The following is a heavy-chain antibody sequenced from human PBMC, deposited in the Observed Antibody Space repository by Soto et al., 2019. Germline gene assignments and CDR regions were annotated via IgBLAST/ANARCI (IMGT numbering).Heavy chain of an antibody. Sequence: VQLVESGGGVVQPGRSLRLSCAASGFTFSSYGMHWVRQAPGKGLEWVAVIWYDGSNKYYADSVKGRFTISRDNSKNTLYLQMNSLRAEDTAVYYCARDSLVGGVDYWGQGTLVTVSS. J-gene: IGHJ4*02. CDR2: IWYDGSNK. CDR3: ARDSLVGGVDY. D-gene: IGHD6-6*01. V-gene: IGHV3-33*01. CDR1: GFTFSSYG.